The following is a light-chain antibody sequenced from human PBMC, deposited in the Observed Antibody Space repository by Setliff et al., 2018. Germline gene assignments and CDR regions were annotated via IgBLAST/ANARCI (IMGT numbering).Light chain of an antibody. J-gene: IGLJ3*02. CDR2: DSF. CDR1: SSDVDNYNY. Sequence: ALTQPASVSGSPGQSISISCTGASSDVDNYNYVSWYQQLPGKAPRLMIYDSFNRPSGVSNRFSGSKSGSTASLIISDLQTEDEAEYYCSTYRSSVSLVWVFGGGTKVTV. CDR3: STYRSSVSLVWV. V-gene: IGLV2-14*03.